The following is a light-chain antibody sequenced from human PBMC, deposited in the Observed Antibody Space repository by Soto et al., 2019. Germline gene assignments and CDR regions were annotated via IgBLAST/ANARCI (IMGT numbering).Light chain of an antibody. CDR3: QHYNSYSWT. Sequence: DIPMTQSPSTLSASVGDRVTITCRASQSITIWLAWYQQKPGKAPKLLIFDASSLESGVPSRFSGSGSGTEFTLTISSLQPDDFATYYCQHYNSYSWTFVQGTKVEIK. CDR1: QSITIW. V-gene: IGKV1-5*01. CDR2: DAS. J-gene: IGKJ1*01.